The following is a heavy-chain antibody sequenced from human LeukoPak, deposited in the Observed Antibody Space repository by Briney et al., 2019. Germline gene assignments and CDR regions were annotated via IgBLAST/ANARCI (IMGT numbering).Heavy chain of an antibody. V-gene: IGHV1-18*01. CDR3: ARVFPGRAVTATPYFDY. CDR1: GYTFTSYG. D-gene: IGHD2-21*02. J-gene: IGHJ4*02. CDR2: ISAYSGNT. Sequence: ASVKVSCKASGYTFTSYGISWVRQAPGQGLEWMGWISAYSGNTNYAQKLQGRVTMTTDTSTSTAYMELRSLRSDDTAVYYCARVFPGRAVTATPYFDYWGQGTLVTVSS.